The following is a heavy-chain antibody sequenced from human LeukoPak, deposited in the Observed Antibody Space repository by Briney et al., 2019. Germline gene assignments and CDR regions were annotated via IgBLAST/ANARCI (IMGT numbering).Heavy chain of an antibody. D-gene: IGHD3-10*01. V-gene: IGHV3-30*18. Sequence: GGSLRLSCAASGLTFSSYGMHWVRQAPGKGLEWVAVISYDGSNKYYADSVKGRFTISRDNSKNTRYLQMNSLRAEDTAVYYCAKEGPYGSGSYYNPVVYFDYWGQGTLVTVSS. J-gene: IGHJ4*02. CDR1: GLTFSSYG. CDR3: AKEGPYGSGSYYNPVVYFDY. CDR2: ISYDGSNK.